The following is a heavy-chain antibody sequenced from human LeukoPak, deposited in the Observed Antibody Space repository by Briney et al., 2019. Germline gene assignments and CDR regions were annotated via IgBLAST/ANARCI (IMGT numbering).Heavy chain of an antibody. V-gene: IGHV3-48*01. CDR3: ARGGIAAAPNLDY. CDR1: GFTFSYYN. J-gene: IGHJ4*02. CDR2: ISSGSNTI. Sequence: GGSLRLSCAASGFTFSYYNMNWVRQAPGKGLEWVSYISSGSNTIYYADSVRGRFTISRDNAKNSLYLQMNSLRAEDTAVYYCARGGIAAAPNLDYWGQGTLVTVSS. D-gene: IGHD6-13*01.